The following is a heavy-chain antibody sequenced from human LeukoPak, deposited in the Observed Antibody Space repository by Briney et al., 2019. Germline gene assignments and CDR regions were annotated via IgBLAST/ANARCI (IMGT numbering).Heavy chain of an antibody. J-gene: IGHJ5*02. CDR1: GYIYWSYA. D-gene: IGHD6-6*01. CDR3: ARALYSSSHENWFDP. CDR2: ISGNGGST. V-gene: IGHV3-23*01. Sequence: GGSLRLSCAASGYIYWSYAMSWVRQAPGKGLEWVSGISGNGGSTYHADSVKGRFTISRENAKNSLYLQMNSLRAGDTAVYYCARALYSSSHENWFDPWGQGTLVTVSS.